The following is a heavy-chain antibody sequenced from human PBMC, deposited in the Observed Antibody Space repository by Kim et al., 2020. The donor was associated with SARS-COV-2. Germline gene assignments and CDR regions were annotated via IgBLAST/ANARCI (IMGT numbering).Heavy chain of an antibody. CDR3: ARDLMVGGDYVAY. Sequence: YYADSVKGRFTISRDKSKSTLYLQMNSLRAEDTAVYYCARDLMVGGDYVAYWGQGTLVTVSS. V-gene: IGHV3-33*01. D-gene: IGHD1-26*01. J-gene: IGHJ4*02.